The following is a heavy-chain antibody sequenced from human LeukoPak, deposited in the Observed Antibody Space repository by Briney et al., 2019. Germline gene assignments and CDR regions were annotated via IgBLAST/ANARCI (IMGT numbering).Heavy chain of an antibody. CDR1: GFTFSSYA. D-gene: IGHD3-16*02. V-gene: IGHV3-23*01. CDR2: ISGSGGST. J-gene: IGHJ4*02. CDR3: AKVLPISDTFGGVIVIGYFDY. Sequence: PGGSLRLSCAASGFTFSSYAMSWVRQAPGKGLEWVSAISGSGGSTYYADSVKGRFTISRDNSKNTLYLQMNSLRAEDTAVYYCAKVLPISDTFGGVIVIGYFDYWGRGTLVTVSS.